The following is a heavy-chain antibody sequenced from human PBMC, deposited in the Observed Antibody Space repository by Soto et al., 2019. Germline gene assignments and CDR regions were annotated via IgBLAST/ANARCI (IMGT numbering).Heavy chain of an antibody. D-gene: IGHD3-10*01. CDR1: GFTFNNYY. Sequence: EVQLVESGGGLVQPGGSLRLSCAASGFTFNNYYMVWVRQAPGRGLEWVANINQDGSAKYYVDSVTGRFTISRDNAKSSLYLHINSLRTEDTPTYYCGRGVGGPHWGQGPRVTVS. J-gene: IGHJ4*02. V-gene: IGHV3-7*05. CDR2: INQDGSAK. CDR3: GRGVGGPH.